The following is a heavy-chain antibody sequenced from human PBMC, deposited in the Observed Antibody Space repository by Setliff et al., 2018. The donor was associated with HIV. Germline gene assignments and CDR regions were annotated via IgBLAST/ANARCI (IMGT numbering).Heavy chain of an antibody. J-gene: IGHJ3*02. V-gene: IGHV3-7*03. CDR1: GFIFGDYW. CDR3: ARNTDVDSVYRPFHI. CDR2: IKQDGSDK. Sequence: GGSLRLSCAASGFIFGDYWMNWLRQAPGKGLEWVANIKQDGSDKYYMDSVKGRFTISRDNAKNSLYLQMNSLRAEDTAVYYCARNTDVDSVYRPFHIWGQGTMVTVSS. D-gene: IGHD1-26*01.